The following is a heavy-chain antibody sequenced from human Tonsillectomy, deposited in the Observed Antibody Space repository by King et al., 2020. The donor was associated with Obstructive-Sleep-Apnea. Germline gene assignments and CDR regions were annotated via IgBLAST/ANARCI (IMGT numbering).Heavy chain of an antibody. D-gene: IGHD2-2*01. CDR2: IRSKAYGGTT. Sequence: VQLVESGGGLVQPGRSLRLSCTVSGFTFGDYAMSWFRQAPGKGLEWVGFIRSKAYGGTTDYAASVKGRFTISSADSISIAFLQMNSLKTEDTAVYYCTRGVIVVVPAAFIPYYWGQGTLVTVSS. CDR1: GFTFGDYA. CDR3: TRGVIVVVPAAFIPYY. V-gene: IGHV3-49*03. J-gene: IGHJ4*02.